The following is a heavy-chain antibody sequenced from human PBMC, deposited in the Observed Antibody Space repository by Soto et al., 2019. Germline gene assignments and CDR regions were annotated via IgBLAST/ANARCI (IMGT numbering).Heavy chain of an antibody. Sequence: PSETLSLTCAVYGGSFSGYYWSWIRQPPGKGLEWIGGIYYSGSTNYNPSLKSRVTISVDTSKNQFSLKLSSVTAADTAVYYCAGLSRTMTTIFDYWGQGTLVTVSS. J-gene: IGHJ4*02. CDR1: GGSFSGYY. D-gene: IGHD4-17*01. CDR2: IYYSGST. V-gene: IGHV4-34*01. CDR3: AGLSRTMTTIFDY.